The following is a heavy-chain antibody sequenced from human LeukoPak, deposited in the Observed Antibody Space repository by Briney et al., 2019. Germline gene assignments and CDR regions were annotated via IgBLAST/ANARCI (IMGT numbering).Heavy chain of an antibody. CDR2: INPSGSST. CDR3: ARDLEYYDSSGYALY. Sequence: ASVKVSCKASGYSFTSHYMHWVRQAPGQGPEWMGLINPSGSSTLYAQKFQGRVTMTRDMSTTTDYMELSSLRSEDTAVYYCARDLEYYDSSGYALYWGQGTLVTVSS. D-gene: IGHD3-22*01. V-gene: IGHV1-46*01. CDR1: GYSFTSHY. J-gene: IGHJ4*02.